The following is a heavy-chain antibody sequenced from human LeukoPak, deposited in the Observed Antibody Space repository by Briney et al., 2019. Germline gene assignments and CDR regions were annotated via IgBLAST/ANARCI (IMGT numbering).Heavy chain of an antibody. CDR2: VNHGGST. J-gene: IGHJ4*02. V-gene: IGHV4-34*01. CDR1: GGSFSGYY. CDR3: ARGKNVYDESGYYSLIFDS. D-gene: IGHD3-3*01. Sequence: SETLSLTCAVSGGSFSGYYWSWIRHPPGKGLEWIGEVNHGGSTNYNPSLKSRITLSPVMSKFQLSLPLRSVTVTDTAMYYCARGKNVYDESGYYSLIFDSWGQGTLVTVPS.